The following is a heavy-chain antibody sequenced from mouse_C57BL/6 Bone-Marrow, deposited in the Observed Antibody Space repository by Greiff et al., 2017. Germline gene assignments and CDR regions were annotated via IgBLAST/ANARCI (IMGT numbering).Heavy chain of an antibody. CDR1: GFTFSSYA. CDR3: ARDGARYWYFDV. CDR2: ISDGGSYT. Sequence: EVQRVESGGGLVKPGGSLKLSCAASGFTFSSYAMSWVRQTPEKRLEWVATISDGGSYTYYPDNVKGRFTISKDNAKNNLYLQMSHLKSEDTAMYYCARDGARYWYFDVWGTGTTVTVSS. J-gene: IGHJ1*03. V-gene: IGHV5-4*01.